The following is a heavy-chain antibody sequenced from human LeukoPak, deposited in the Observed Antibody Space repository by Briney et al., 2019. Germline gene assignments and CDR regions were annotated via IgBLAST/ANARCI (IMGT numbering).Heavy chain of an antibody. Sequence: GASVKVSCKASGYTFTDYYMHWVRQAPGQGLEWLGRIKPKSGGTTYAQKFQGRVTMTTDTSTSTAYMELRSLRSDDTAVYYCATEGSSGLFDYWGQGTLVTVSS. D-gene: IGHD6-19*01. V-gene: IGHV1-2*06. CDR1: GYTFTDYY. J-gene: IGHJ4*02. CDR2: IKPKSGGT. CDR3: ATEGSSGLFDY.